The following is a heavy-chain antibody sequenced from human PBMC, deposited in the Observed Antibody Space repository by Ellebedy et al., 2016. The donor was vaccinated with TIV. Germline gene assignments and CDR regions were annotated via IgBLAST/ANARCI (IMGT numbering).Heavy chain of an antibody. CDR2: INHSGST. V-gene: IGHV4-34*01. CDR3: ARLTPDYGGSSDAFDI. D-gene: IGHD4-23*01. CDR1: GGSFSGYY. J-gene: IGHJ3*02. Sequence: SETLSLTXAVYGGSFSGYYWSWIRQPPGKGLEWIGEINHSGSTNYNPSLKSRVTISVDTSKNQFPLKLSSVTAADTAVYYCARLTPDYGGSSDAFDIWGQGTMVTVSS.